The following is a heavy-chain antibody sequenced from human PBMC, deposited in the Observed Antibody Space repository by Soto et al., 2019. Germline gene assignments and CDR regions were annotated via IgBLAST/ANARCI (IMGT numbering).Heavy chain of an antibody. CDR2: ISFDGSNK. J-gene: IGHJ4*02. V-gene: IGHV3-30-3*01. CDR3: ARVSIEGVITAYYFDY. Sequence: HPGGSLRLSCAASGFTFSSYAMHWVRQAPGKGLEWVAVISFDGSNKYYADSVKGRFTISRDNSKNTLHLQMNSLRAEDTALYYCARVSIEGVITAYYFDYWGQGT. CDR1: GFTFSSYA. D-gene: IGHD3-22*01.